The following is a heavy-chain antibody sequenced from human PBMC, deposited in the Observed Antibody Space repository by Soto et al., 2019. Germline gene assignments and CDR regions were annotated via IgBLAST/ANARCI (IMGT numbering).Heavy chain of an antibody. CDR2: IDPSDSYT. CDR3: ARHPRGAKYGMDV. CDR1: GYXFTSYL. J-gene: IGHJ6*02. V-gene: IGHV5-10-1*01. Sequence: EXLKISCKCSGYXFTSYLLSWVRHMPGKGLEWMGRIDPSDSYTNYSPSFQGHVTISADKSIRTAYLQWSSLKASDTAMYYCARHPRGAKYGMDVWGQGTTGTVS. D-gene: IGHD1-26*01.